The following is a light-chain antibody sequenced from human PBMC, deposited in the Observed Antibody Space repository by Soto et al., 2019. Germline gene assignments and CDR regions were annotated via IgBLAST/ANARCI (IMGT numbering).Light chain of an antibody. CDR3: CSDAGISTFYV. CDR1: SSDVGSYNL. J-gene: IGLJ1*01. Sequence: QSALTQPASVSGSPGQSITISCTGTSSDVGSYNLVSWYQQHPGKAPKLMIYEGSKRPSGVSNRFSGYKAGNTASLTISGLQAEDEADYYGCSDAGISTFYVFGTGTKLTVL. CDR2: EGS. V-gene: IGLV2-23*01.